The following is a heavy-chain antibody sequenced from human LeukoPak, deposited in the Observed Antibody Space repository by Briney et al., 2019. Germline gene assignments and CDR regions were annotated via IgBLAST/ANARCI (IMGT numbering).Heavy chain of an antibody. CDR1: GFTFSSYA. CDR2: ISGSGGST. J-gene: IGHJ4*02. D-gene: IGHD2-21*02. Sequence: GGSLRLSCAASGFTFSSYAMSWVRQAPGKGLEWVSAISGSGGSTYYADSVKGRFTISRDNSKNTLYLQMSSLRAEDTAVYYCAKDGGKVVTARNFDYWGQGTLVTVSS. CDR3: AKDGGKVVTARNFDY. V-gene: IGHV3-23*01.